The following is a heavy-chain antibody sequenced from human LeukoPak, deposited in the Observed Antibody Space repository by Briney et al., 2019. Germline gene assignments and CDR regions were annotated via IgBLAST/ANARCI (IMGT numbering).Heavy chain of an antibody. Sequence: PGRSLRLSCAASGFTFSSYGMHWVRQAPGKGLEWVAVIWYDGSNKYYADSVKGRFTISRDNSKNTLYLQMNSLSAEDTAVYYCAKVEQWLGFDHWGQGTLVTVSS. CDR3: AKVEQWLGFDH. J-gene: IGHJ4*02. V-gene: IGHV3-33*06. D-gene: IGHD6-19*01. CDR2: IWYDGSNK. CDR1: GFTFSSYG.